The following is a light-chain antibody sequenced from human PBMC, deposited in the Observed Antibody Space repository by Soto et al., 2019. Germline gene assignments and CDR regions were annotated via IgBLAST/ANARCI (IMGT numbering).Light chain of an antibody. CDR1: HDIDNF. CDR3: QRYDSVPRT. Sequence: DIRMTQSPPSLSAFVGDKVTITCRASHDIDNFLAWYHQKPWEVPKLLIYAASTLHSGAPSRFRGSGAGTVFTLTISSLKPADVGSYSCQRYDSVPRTFGQGTKVEVK. J-gene: IGKJ1*01. V-gene: IGKV1-27*01. CDR2: AAS.